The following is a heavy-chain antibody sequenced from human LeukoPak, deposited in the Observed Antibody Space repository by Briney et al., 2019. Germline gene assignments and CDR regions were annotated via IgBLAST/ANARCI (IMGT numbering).Heavy chain of an antibody. CDR3: ARQGGSSSPPLY. D-gene: IGHD1-26*01. CDR2: IYYSGTT. V-gene: IGHV4-59*08. J-gene: IGHJ4*02. CDR1: GGSINSYY. Sequence: SETLSLTCTVSGGSINSYYWSWIRQPPGKGLEWIGYIYYSGTTNYNPSLKSRVTISVDTSKNQFSLNLNSVTAADTAVYYCARQGGSSSPPLYWGQGALVTVSS.